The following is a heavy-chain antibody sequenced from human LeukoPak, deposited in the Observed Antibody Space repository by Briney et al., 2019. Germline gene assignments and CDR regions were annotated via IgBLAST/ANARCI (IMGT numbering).Heavy chain of an antibody. V-gene: IGHV1-69*13. CDR3: ARDYGSGSYLDY. CDR2: IIPIFGTA. D-gene: IGHD3-10*01. J-gene: IGHJ4*02. CDR1: GGTFSSYA. Sequence: SVKVSCKASGGTFSSYAISWVRQAPGQGLEWMGEIIPIFGTANYAQKFQGRVTITADESTSTAYMELSSLRSEDTAVYYCARDYGSGSYLDYWGQGTLVTVSS.